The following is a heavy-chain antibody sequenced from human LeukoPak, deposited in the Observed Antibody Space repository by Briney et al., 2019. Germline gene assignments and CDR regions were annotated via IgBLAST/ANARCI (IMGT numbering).Heavy chain of an antibody. J-gene: IGHJ5*02. Sequence: GGSLRLSCAASGFTFSSYAMHWVRQAPGKGLEWVTVISYDGINKYYADSVKGRFTISRDNAKNSLYLQMNSLRAEDTAVYYCAREGRAYRYSSSWYPTPSWFDPWGQGTLVTVSS. CDR3: AREGRAYRYSSSWYPTPSWFDP. CDR1: GFTFSSYA. V-gene: IGHV3-30*04. D-gene: IGHD6-13*01. CDR2: ISYDGINK.